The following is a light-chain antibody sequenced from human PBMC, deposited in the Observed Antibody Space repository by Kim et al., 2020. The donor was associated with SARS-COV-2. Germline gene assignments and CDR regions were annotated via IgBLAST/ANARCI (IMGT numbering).Light chain of an antibody. Sequence: SYELTQPPSVSVSPGQTARITCSGDALPKKYAYWYQQKSGQAPVLVIYEDSKRPSGIPERFSGSSSGTMATLTISGAQVEDEADYYCYSTYSSGNHWVFGGVTQLTVL. CDR2: EDS. V-gene: IGLV3-10*01. CDR1: ALPKKY. CDR3: YSTYSSGNHWV. J-gene: IGLJ3*02.